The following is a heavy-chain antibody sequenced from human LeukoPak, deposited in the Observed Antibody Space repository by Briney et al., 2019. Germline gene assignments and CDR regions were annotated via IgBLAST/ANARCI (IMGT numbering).Heavy chain of an antibody. CDR2: IKNKFDGDTT. V-gene: IGHV3-15*01. CDR3: TTTPSPHFDY. J-gene: IGHJ4*02. Sequence: PGGSLRLSCAASEFTFSNAWMNWVRQAPGKGLEWVGRIKNKFDGDTTDYAAPVKGRFTISRDDSENTLYLQMNSLKTEDTALYYCTTTPSPHFDYWGQGTLVIVSS. CDR1: EFTFSNAW.